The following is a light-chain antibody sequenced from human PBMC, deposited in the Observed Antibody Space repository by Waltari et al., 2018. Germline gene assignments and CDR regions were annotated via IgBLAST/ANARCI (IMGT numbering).Light chain of an antibody. CDR2: DVR. V-gene: IGLV2-14*03. J-gene: IGLJ2*01. CDR1: SSDVGAYNY. CDR3: SSYISSSTLEL. Sequence: QSALTQPASVSGSPGQSITISCTGTSSDVGAYNYVSWYQQPPGKAPKLIIFDVRVRHSGVSSRFSGSKSGNTASLTISGLQAQDEADYYGSSYISSSTLELFGGGTSLTVL.